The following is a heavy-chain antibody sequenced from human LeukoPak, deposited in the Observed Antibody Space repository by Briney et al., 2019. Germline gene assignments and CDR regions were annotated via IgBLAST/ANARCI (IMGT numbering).Heavy chain of an antibody. V-gene: IGHV4-61*01. D-gene: IGHD2-15*01. CDR2: IYYSGST. CDR1: GGSISSSYY. Sequence: SQTLSLTCTVSGGSISSSYYWSWIRQPPGKGLEWIGYIYYSGSTNYNPSLKSRVTISVDTSKNQFSLKLSSVTAADTAVYYCARGSPATATSDYFDYWGQGTLVTVSS. J-gene: IGHJ4*02. CDR3: ARGSPATATSDYFDY.